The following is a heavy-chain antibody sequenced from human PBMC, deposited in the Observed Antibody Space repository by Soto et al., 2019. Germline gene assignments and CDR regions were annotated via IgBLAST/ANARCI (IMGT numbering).Heavy chain of an antibody. CDR3: AAGEASSRNLAPYYLDF. CDR1: GGSISSYY. J-gene: IGHJ4*02. Sequence: PSETLSLTCTVSGGSISSYYWSWIRQPPGKGLEWIGYIYYSGSTNYNPSLKSRVTISEDTSKNQFSLKLLSVTTADTAVYFCAAGEASSRNLAPYYLDFWGQGTLVTVSS. CDR2: IYYSGST. D-gene: IGHD6-13*01. V-gene: IGHV4-59*01.